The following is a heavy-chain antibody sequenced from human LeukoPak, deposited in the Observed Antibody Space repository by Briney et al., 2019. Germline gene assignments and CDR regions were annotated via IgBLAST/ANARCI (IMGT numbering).Heavy chain of an antibody. D-gene: IGHD2-2*03. Sequence: ASVKVSCKASGYTFTSYDINWVRQATGQGLEWMGWMNPNSGNTGYAQKFQGRVTITRNTSISTAYMELSSLRSEDTAVYYCATMDIVVVPAAPRDDYWGQGTLVTVSS. CDR2: MNPNSGNT. CDR1: GYTFTSYD. V-gene: IGHV1-8*03. CDR3: ATMDIVVVPAAPRDDY. J-gene: IGHJ4*02.